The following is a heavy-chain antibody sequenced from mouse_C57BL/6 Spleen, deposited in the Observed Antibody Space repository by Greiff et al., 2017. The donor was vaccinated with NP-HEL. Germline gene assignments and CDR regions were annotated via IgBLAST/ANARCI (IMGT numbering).Heavy chain of an antibody. CDR1: GYTFTSYW. V-gene: IGHV1-5*01. Sequence: EVKLQQSGTVLARPGASVKMSCKTSGYTFTSYWMHWVKQRPGQGLEWIGAIYPGNSDTSYNQKFKGKAKLTAVTSASTAYMELSSLTNEDSAVYYCTRSGTTGYGSSPFDYWGQGTTLTVSS. J-gene: IGHJ2*01. D-gene: IGHD1-1*01. CDR3: TRSGTTGYGSSPFDY. CDR2: IYPGNSDT.